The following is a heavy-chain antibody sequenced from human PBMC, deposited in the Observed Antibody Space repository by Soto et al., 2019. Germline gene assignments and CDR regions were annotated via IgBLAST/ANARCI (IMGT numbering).Heavy chain of an antibody. J-gene: IGHJ4*02. V-gene: IGHV1-69*08. CDR2: IIPIPGIA. Sequence: QVQLVQSGAEVKKPGSSVKVSCKASGGTFSSYTISWVRQAPGQGLEWMGRIIPIPGIANYAQKFQGRVTVTADKSTSTGYTELSRRSSGDTAAYYCARDPLAYYDGSVGGGYWGQGTLVTVSS. CDR3: ARDPLAYYDGSVGGGY. D-gene: IGHD3-22*01. CDR1: GGTFSSYT.